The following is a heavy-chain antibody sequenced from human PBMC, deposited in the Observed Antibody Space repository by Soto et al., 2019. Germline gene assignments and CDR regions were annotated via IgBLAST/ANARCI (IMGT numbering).Heavy chain of an antibody. J-gene: IGHJ6*02. CDR1: GYNFTNYW. V-gene: IGHV5-51*01. CDR2: IYPGDSDT. CDR3: ARQEGAPVLFYYGMDV. D-gene: IGHD1-26*01. Sequence: GESLKISCKVSGYNFTNYWIGWVRQMPGKGLEWMGIIYPGDSDTRYSPSFQGQVTISADKSISAAYLQWSSLKASDTAMYYCARQEGAPVLFYYGMDVWGQGTTVTVSS.